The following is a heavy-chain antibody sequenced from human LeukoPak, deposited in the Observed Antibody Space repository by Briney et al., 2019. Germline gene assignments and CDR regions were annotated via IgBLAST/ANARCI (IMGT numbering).Heavy chain of an antibody. V-gene: IGHV3-33*01. D-gene: IGHD3-22*01. Sequence: GGSLRLSCAASGFTFSSYGMHWVRQAPGKGLEWVAVIRYDGSNKYYADSVKGRFTITRDNSKNTLYLQMNSLRAEDTAVYYCARTDYYDSSDLFDYWGQGTLVTVSS. CDR1: GFTFSSYG. CDR2: IRYDGSNK. CDR3: ARTDYYDSSDLFDY. J-gene: IGHJ4*02.